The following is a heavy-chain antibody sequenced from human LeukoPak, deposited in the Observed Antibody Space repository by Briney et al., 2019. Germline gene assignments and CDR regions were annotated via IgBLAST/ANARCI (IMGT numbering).Heavy chain of an antibody. CDR3: ARDPKVAVAGTYFDY. V-gene: IGHV1-18*04. CDR1: GYTFTGYY. Sequence: ASVKVSCKASGYTFTGYYMHWVRQAPGQGLEWMGWISAYNGNTNYAQKLQGRVTMTTDTSTSTAYMELRSLRSDDTAVYYCARDPKVAVAGTYFDYWGQGTLVTVSS. J-gene: IGHJ4*02. CDR2: ISAYNGNT. D-gene: IGHD6-19*01.